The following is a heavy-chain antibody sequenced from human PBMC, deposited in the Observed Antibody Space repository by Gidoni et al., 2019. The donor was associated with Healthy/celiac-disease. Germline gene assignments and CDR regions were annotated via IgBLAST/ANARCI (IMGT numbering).Heavy chain of an antibody. Sequence: EVQLVESGGGLVKPGGSLRLSCAASGFTFSSYSMNWVRQAPGKGLGWVSSISSSSSYIYYADSVKGRFTISRDNAKNSRYLQMNSLRAEDTAVYYCARGEDYYYGMDVWGQGTTVTVSS. CDR2: ISSSSSYI. V-gene: IGHV3-21*01. CDR3: ARGEDYYYGMDV. CDR1: GFTFSSYS. J-gene: IGHJ6*02.